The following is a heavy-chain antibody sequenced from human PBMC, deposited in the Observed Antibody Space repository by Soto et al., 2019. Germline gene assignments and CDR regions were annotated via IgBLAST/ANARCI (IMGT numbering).Heavy chain of an antibody. J-gene: IGHJ4*02. CDR3: ARVKDSIWNALDV. CDR1: GFSFSTFD. CDR2: IWSDGDNK. D-gene: IGHD1-1*01. V-gene: IGHV3-33*01. Sequence: SLRLSCAASGFSFSTFDMHWVRQAPGKGLEWVVHIWSDGDNKYYADSVKGRFTISRDNSKQTLYLQMDSLRPEDTALYYCARVKDSIWNALDVWGQGILVTVSS.